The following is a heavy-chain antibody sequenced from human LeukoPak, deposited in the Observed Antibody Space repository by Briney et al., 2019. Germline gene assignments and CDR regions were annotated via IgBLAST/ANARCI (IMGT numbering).Heavy chain of an antibody. J-gene: IGHJ6*03. D-gene: IGHD3-10*01. CDR3: ARDDGSGSYANFYDYYYYMDV. V-gene: IGHV3-21*01. Sequence: PGGSLRLSCTASGFSFSDYNMNWLRQAPGKGLEWVSSISSSTTYIYYADSVKGRFTISRDNAKKSLYLQMSSLRADDTAVYYCARDDGSGSYANFYDYYYYMDVWGKGTTVTVSS. CDR2: ISSSTTYI. CDR1: GFSFSDYN.